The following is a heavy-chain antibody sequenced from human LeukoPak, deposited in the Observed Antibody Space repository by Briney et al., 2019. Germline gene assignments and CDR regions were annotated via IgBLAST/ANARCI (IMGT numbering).Heavy chain of an antibody. V-gene: IGHV4-59*01. CDR2: IYDTGST. CDR1: DGSISSYY. CDR3: ARAVSSSWCFDY. D-gene: IGHD6-13*01. J-gene: IGHJ4*02. Sequence: PSETLSLTCTVSDGSISSYYWSWIRQPPGKGLEWIGCIYDTGSTDYNPSLKSRVTISLDTSKNQFSLEVTSVTAADTALYYCARAVSSSWCFDYWGQGTLVTVSS.